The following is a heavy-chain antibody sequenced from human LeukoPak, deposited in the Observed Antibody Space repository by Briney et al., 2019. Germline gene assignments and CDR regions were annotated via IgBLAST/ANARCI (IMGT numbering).Heavy chain of an antibody. CDR1: GFTFSSYS. D-gene: IGHD3-9*01. V-gene: IGHV3-21*04. Sequence: GGSLRLSCAASGFTFSSYSMNWVRQAAGKEVEWVSSISSSSSYIYYADTVKGRFTISRDNYKNTLYLQMNSLRAEDTAVYYFAKLGDIWTGYPYHFDYWGQGTLVTVSS. CDR2: ISSSSSYI. J-gene: IGHJ4*02. CDR3: AKLGDIWTGYPYHFDY.